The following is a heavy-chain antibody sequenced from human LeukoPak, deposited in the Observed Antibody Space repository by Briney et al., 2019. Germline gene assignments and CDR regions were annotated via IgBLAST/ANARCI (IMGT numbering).Heavy chain of an antibody. Sequence: GGSLRLSCAASGFTFDKYSMNWVRQAPGKGLEWVSHISSASITIYYADSVKGRFTISRDNAKSSLYLHMTSLRAEDTALYCCARDYYRSGSYAVDFWGQGTLVTVSS. CDR2: ISSASITI. D-gene: IGHD3-10*01. CDR3: ARDYYRSGSYAVDF. V-gene: IGHV3-48*01. J-gene: IGHJ4*02. CDR1: GFTFDKYS.